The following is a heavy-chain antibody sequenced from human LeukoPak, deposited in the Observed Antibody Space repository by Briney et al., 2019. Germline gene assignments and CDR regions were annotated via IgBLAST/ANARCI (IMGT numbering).Heavy chain of an antibody. CDR3: APIGYCSGGSCYSN. D-gene: IGHD2-15*01. CDR2: IYYSGST. CDR1: GFTFSSYS. Sequence: LRLSCAASGFTFSSYSMNWIRQPPGKGLEWIGYIYYSGSTYYNPSLKSRVTISVDTSKNQFSLKLSSVTAADTAVYYCAPIGYCSGGSCYSNWGQGTLVTVSS. V-gene: IGHV4-30-4*08. J-gene: IGHJ4*02.